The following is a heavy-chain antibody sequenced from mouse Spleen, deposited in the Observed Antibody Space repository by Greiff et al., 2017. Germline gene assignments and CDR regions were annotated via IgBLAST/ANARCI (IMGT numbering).Heavy chain of an antibody. J-gene: IGHJ3*01. D-gene: IGHD3-3*01. CDR1: GFSLTSYG. CDR3: ARKGGRGAWFAY. V-gene: IGHV2-2*01. CDR2: IWSGGST. Sequence: QVQLQQSGPGLVQPSQSLSITCTVSGFSLTSYGVHWVRQSPGKGLEWLGVIWSGGSTDYNAAFISRLSISKDNSKSQVFFKMNSLQADDTAIYYCARKGGRGAWFAYWGQGTLVTVSA.